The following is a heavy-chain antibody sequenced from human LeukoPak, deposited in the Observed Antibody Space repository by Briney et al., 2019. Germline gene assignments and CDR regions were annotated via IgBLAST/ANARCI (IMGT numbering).Heavy chain of an antibody. J-gene: IGHJ5*02. Sequence: GGSLRLSCAASGFTFSSYGMHWVRQAPGKGLEWVAFIRYDGSNKYYADSVKGRFTISRDNSKNTLYLQMNSLRAEDTAVYYCAKDYCSSTSCYFDPRGQGTLVTVSS. V-gene: IGHV3-30*02. D-gene: IGHD2-2*01. CDR1: GFTFSSYG. CDR2: IRYDGSNK. CDR3: AKDYCSSTSCYFDP.